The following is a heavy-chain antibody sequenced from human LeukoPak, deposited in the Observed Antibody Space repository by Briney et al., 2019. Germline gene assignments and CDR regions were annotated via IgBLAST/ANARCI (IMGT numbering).Heavy chain of an antibody. V-gene: IGHV3-66*01. CDR2: IYSGGST. CDR1: GFTVSSNY. J-gene: IGHJ4*02. CDR3: AKERRGYQRYYYFDY. D-gene: IGHD2-2*01. Sequence: GGSLRLSCAASGFTVSSNYMSWVRQAPGKGLEWVSVIYSGGSTYYADSVKGRFTISRDNSKNTLYLQMNSLRAEDTAVYYCAKERRGYQRYYYFDYWGQGTLVTVSS.